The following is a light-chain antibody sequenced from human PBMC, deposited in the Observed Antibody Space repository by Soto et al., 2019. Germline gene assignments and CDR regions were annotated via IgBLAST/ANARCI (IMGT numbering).Light chain of an antibody. V-gene: IGKV3-20*01. Sequence: DIALTQSPGTLSLSPGERAILSCRASQSVSSSYLAWYRQKPGRAPSLLIYGASSRATGIPDRFSGSGSGTDFTLTISRLEPEDFAVYYCQQYGSSPRTFGQGTKVDIK. J-gene: IGKJ1*01. CDR3: QQYGSSPRT. CDR1: QSVSSSY. CDR2: GAS.